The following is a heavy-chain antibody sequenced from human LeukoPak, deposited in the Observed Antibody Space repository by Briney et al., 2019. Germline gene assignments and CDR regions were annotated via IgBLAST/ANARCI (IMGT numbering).Heavy chain of an antibody. D-gene: IGHD5-24*01. Sequence: PGGSLRLSCAASGFTFSRDWMDWVRQAPGKGLVYVSRISSDGSNTNYADFVKGRFTISRDNAKNTLYLQMNSLRADDTAVYYCARDRDGYCSWGQGTLVTVSS. CDR1: GFTFSRDW. CDR2: ISSDGSNT. V-gene: IGHV3-74*01. CDR3: ARDRDGYCS. J-gene: IGHJ5*02.